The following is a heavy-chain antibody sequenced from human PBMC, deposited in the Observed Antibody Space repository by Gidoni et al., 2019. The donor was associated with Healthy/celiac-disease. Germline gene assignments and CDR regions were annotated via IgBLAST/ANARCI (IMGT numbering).Heavy chain of an antibody. Sequence: EVQLVEPGGGLVKPGGSLRLSCAASGFSFSNAWMSGVRQAPGKGLEWFGRIKSKTDGGTTDYAAPVKGRFTISRDDSKNTLYLQMNSLKTEDTAVYYCTTDPIAAGNWFDPWGQGTLVTVSS. V-gene: IGHV3-15*01. CDR1: GFSFSNAW. J-gene: IGHJ5*02. CDR3: TTDPIAAGNWFDP. CDR2: IKSKTDGGTT. D-gene: IGHD6-25*01.